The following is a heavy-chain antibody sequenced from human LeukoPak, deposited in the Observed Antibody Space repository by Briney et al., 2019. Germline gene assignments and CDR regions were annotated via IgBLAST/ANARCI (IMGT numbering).Heavy chain of an antibody. D-gene: IGHD1-26*01. CDR1: GFTFSNAW. V-gene: IGHV3-11*01. J-gene: IGHJ4*02. Sequence: GGSLRLSCAASGFTFSNAWMSWVRQAPGKGLEWVSYISSSGSTIYYADSVKGRFTISRDNAKNSLYLQTNSLRAEDTAVYYCARDRSGSYRTSGFDYWGQGTLVTVSS. CDR2: ISSSGSTI. CDR3: ARDRSGSYRTSGFDY.